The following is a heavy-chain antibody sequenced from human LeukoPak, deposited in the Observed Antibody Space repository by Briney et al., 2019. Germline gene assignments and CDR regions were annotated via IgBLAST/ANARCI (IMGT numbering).Heavy chain of an antibody. D-gene: IGHD2-2*01. J-gene: IGHJ5*02. CDR3: ARDMGMVVPAGVGWFDP. CDR1: GGTFSSYA. Sequence: SSVKVSCKASGGTFSSYAISWVRQAPGQGLEWMGGIIPIFGTANYAQKFQGRVTITAAESTSTAYMELSSLRSEDTAVYYCARDMGMVVPAGVGWFDPWGQGTLVTVSS. V-gene: IGHV1-69*01. CDR2: IIPIFGTA.